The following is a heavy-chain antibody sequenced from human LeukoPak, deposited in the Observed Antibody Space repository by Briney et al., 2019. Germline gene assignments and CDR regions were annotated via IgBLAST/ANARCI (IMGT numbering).Heavy chain of an antibody. V-gene: IGHV3-30-3*01. CDR1: GFPFSSYA. CDR3: ARELYYDNGGGAFDI. CDR2: ISYDGSNK. Sequence: GGSLRLSCAASGFPFSSYAMHWVRQAPGKGRERVAVISYDGSNKYYADSVKGRFTISRDNSKNTLYLQMNSLRAEDTAVYYCARELYYDNGGGAFDIWGQGTMVSVFS. J-gene: IGHJ3*02. D-gene: IGHD3-9*01.